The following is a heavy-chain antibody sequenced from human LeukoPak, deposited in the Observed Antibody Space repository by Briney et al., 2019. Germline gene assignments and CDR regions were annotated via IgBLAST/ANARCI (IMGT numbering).Heavy chain of an antibody. CDR3: ARGGYDSSGYYFPDY. J-gene: IGHJ4*02. V-gene: IGHV1-8*01. CDR2: MNPNSGNT. D-gene: IGHD3-22*01. CDR1: GYTFTSYD. Sequence: ASVTVSCKASGYTFTSYDINWVRQATGQGLEWMGWMNPNSGNTGYAQKFQGRVTMTRNTSISTAYMELSSLRSEDTAVYYCARGGYDSSGYYFPDYWGQGTLVTVSS.